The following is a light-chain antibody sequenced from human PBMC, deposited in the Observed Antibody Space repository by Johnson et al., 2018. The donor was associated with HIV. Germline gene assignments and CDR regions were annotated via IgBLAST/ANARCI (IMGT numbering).Light chain of an antibody. CDR3: GTWDNSLSAYV. CDR2: ENN. J-gene: IGLJ1*01. V-gene: IGLV1-51*02. Sequence: QSVLTQPPSVSAAPGQKVTISCSGSSSNIGNNYVSWYQQFSGTAPKLLIYENNKRPSGIPDRFSGSKSGTSATLGITGLQTGDEADYYCGTWDNSLSAYVFGTGTKVTFL. CDR1: SSNIGNNY.